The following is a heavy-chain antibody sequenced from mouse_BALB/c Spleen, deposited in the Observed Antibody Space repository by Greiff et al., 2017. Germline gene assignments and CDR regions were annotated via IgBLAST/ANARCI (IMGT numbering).Heavy chain of an antibody. CDR1: GYSFTSYY. J-gene: IGHJ3*01. V-gene: IGHV1S135*01. CDR2: IDPFNGGT. Sequence: EVKLQQSGPELMKPGASVKISCKASGYSFTSYYMHWVKQSHGKSLEWIGYIDPFNGGTSYNQKFKGKATLTVDKSSSTAYMHLSSLTSEDSAVYYCARNDYDAFAYWGQGTLVTVSA. D-gene: IGHD2-4*01. CDR3: ARNDYDAFAY.